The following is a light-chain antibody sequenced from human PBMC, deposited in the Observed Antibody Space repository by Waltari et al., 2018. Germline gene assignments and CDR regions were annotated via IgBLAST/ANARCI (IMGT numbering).Light chain of an antibody. Sequence: QSVLTQPPSVSGAPGQRVTISCTGGSSTIGPSYHLHWYRLLPGAAPKLVMYGNTNRPSGVPDRFSGSKSGTSASLAIAGLQAEDEADYFCQSYDSSLGAWVFGGGTKVTVL. CDR1: SSTIGPSYH. CDR2: GNT. V-gene: IGLV1-40*01. CDR3: QSYDSSLGAWV. J-gene: IGLJ3*02.